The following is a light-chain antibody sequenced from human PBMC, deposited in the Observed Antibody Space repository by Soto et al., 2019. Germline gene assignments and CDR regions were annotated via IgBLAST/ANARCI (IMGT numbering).Light chain of an antibody. CDR3: QQSYSTPRT. CDR1: HNIRNS. V-gene: IGKV1-39*01. J-gene: IGKJ1*01. Sequence: DIQMTQSPSSLSASVGDRVTITCRARHNIRNSLNWYQQKPGKAPKFLIYASCSLQSGVPSIFSGSASGTDFTLTISSLQHEDFATYYCQQSYSTPRTFGQGTKVEI. CDR2: ASC.